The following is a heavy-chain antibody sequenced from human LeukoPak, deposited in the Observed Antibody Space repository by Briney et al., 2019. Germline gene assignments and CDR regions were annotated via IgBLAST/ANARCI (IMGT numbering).Heavy chain of an antibody. Sequence: GGSLRRSCTASGFSFSGHWMHWARHLPGKGLVWVSRISPTGSTTSYADSVKGRFTVSRDNAKNTLYLQVNNLRAEDTAVYYCARGPNSNWSGLDFWGQGTLLTVSS. V-gene: IGHV3-74*01. D-gene: IGHD6-6*01. J-gene: IGHJ4*02. CDR3: ARGPNSNWSGLDF. CDR1: GFSFSGHW. CDR2: ISPTGSTT.